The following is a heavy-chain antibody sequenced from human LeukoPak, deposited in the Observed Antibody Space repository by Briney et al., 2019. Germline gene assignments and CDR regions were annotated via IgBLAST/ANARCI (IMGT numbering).Heavy chain of an antibody. D-gene: IGHD1-14*01. CDR1: GYTFTSYD. J-gene: IGHJ6*02. Sequence: ASVKVSCKASGYTFTSYDINWVRQATGQGLEWMGWMNPNSGNTGYAQKFQGRVTTTRNTSISTAYMELSSLRSEDTAVYYCARGGEPKGRYYYYGMDVWGQGTTVTVSS. CDR2: MNPNSGNT. V-gene: IGHV1-8*01. CDR3: ARGGEPKGRYYYYGMDV.